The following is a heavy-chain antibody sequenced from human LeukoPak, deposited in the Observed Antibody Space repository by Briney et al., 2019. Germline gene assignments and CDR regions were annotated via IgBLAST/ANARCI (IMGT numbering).Heavy chain of an antibody. J-gene: IGHJ4*02. CDR2: IYPGDSDT. D-gene: IGHD3-10*01. Sequence: GESLKISCKGSGYSFTNYWIGWVRQMPGKGLEWMGIIYPGDSDTRYSPSFQGQVTISADKSISTAYLQWSSLKASDTAMYYCARSPLLWFGEPDYWGQGTLVTVSS. CDR1: GYSFTNYW. CDR3: ARSPLLWFGEPDY. V-gene: IGHV5-51*01.